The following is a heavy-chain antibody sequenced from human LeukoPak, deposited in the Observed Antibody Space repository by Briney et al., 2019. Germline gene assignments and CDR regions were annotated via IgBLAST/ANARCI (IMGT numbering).Heavy chain of an antibody. D-gene: IGHD3/OR15-3a*01. CDR3: AKDITPRYLFGPNY. J-gene: IGHJ4*02. Sequence: SGGSLRLSCAASGFTFSSYAMSWVRQAPGKGLEWVSAISGSGGSTYYADSVKGRFTISRDNSKNTLYLQMNSLRAEDTAVYYCAKDITPRYLFGPNYWGQGTLVTVSS. V-gene: IGHV3-23*01. CDR1: GFTFSSYA. CDR2: ISGSGGST.